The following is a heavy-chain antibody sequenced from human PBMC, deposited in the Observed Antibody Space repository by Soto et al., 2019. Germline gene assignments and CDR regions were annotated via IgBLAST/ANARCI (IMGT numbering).Heavy chain of an antibody. D-gene: IGHD3-10*01. J-gene: IGHJ5*02. V-gene: IGHV4-61*01. CDR2: IYYSGST. CDR1: GGAVSSDSYY. Sequence: QVQLQAAGPGLVKPSETLSLPGTVSGGAVSSDSYYWSWILQPPGKGLEWLGYIYYSGSTNYNPSLNSRVTISVDTSKNQFCLRLSSVAAADTAVYYCARGMVRGVIEFGSWFDPWGQGTMVTVSS. CDR3: ARGMVRGVIEFGSWFDP.